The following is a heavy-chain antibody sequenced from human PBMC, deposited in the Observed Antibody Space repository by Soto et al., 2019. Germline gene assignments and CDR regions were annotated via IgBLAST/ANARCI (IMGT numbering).Heavy chain of an antibody. CDR3: ARRLTTIFGVVIIASADWFDP. D-gene: IGHD3-3*01. V-gene: IGHV4-34*01. CDR1: GGSFSGYY. J-gene: IGHJ5*02. CDR2: INHSGST. Sequence: SETLSLTCAVYGGSFSGYYWSWIRQPPGKGLEWIGEINHSGSTNYNPSLKCRVTISVDTSKNQFSLKLSSVTAADTAVYYCARRLTTIFGVVIIASADWFDPLGQGTLVTVSS.